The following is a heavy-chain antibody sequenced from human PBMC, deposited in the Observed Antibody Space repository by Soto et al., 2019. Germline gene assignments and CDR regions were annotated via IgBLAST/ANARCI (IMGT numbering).Heavy chain of an antibody. Sequence: XASQTISGKRFGYSFATHWIVWVRQKTEKGLEWMGIIYPGDSDTRYSPSFQGQVTISADKSISTAYLQWSSLKASDMAVYYCARDAAVDGGNSLLLDYWGQGTQVTVSS. J-gene: IGHJ4*02. CDR1: GYSFATHW. CDR2: IYPGDSDT. V-gene: IGHV5-51*01. CDR3: ARDAAVDGGNSLLLDY. D-gene: IGHD6-25*01.